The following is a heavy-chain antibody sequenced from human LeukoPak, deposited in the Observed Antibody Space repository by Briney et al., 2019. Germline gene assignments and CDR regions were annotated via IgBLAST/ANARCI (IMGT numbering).Heavy chain of an antibody. CDR3: AKEEREDSGSYLDCFDY. J-gene: IGHJ4*02. V-gene: IGHV3-30*18. CDR1: GFTFSSYG. CDR2: ISYDGSNK. D-gene: IGHD1-26*01. Sequence: GGSLRLSCAASGFTFSSYGMHWVRQAPGKGLEWVAVISYDGSNKYYADSVKGRFTISRDNSKNTLYLQMNTLRDEDTAVYFCAKEEREDSGSYLDCFDYWGQGTLVTVSS.